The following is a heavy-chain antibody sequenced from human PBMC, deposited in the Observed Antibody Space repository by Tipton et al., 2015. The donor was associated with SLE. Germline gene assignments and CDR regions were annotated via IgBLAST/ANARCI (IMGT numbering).Heavy chain of an antibody. V-gene: IGHV1-69*06. D-gene: IGHD6-19*01. Sequence: QVQLVQSGAEVKKPGASVKVSCKASGYTFTSYGISWVRQAPGQGLEWMGRIIPIFGTANYAQKFQGRVTITADKSTSTAYMELSSLRSEDTAVYYCARLPHPDLGSSGWYQFDYWGQGTLVIVTA. CDR2: IIPIFGTA. CDR3: ARLPHPDLGSSGWYQFDY. J-gene: IGHJ4*02. CDR1: GYTFTSYG.